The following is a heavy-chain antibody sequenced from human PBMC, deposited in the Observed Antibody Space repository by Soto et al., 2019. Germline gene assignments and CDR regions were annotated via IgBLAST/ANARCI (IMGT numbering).Heavy chain of an antibody. CDR2: MNPNSGNT. Sequence: QVQLVQCGAEVKKPGASVKVSCKASGYACTSYAINWVRQATGQGLEWMGWMNPNSGNTGYAQKFQGRVTITRHFSISTAYMELYSLRSEDTAVYYCARALGAFYWGQGTLVTVSS. V-gene: IGHV1-8*01. CDR3: ARALGAFY. CDR1: GYACTSYA. J-gene: IGHJ4*02.